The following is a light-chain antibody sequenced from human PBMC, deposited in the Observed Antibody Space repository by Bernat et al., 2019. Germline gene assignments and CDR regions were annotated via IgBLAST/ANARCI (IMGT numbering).Light chain of an antibody. V-gene: IGLV3-25*03. Sequence: SYEATQPPSVSVSPGQTARITCSGDAVPQHYVDWYQQKSGKAPVAVLFKDTERPAGIPERFSGSASGTVVTLTISGVLAEDEAVYYCVSADWSGTSLVFGGGTKLTVL. CDR3: VSADWSGTSLV. CDR2: KDT. J-gene: IGLJ2*01. CDR1: AVPQHY.